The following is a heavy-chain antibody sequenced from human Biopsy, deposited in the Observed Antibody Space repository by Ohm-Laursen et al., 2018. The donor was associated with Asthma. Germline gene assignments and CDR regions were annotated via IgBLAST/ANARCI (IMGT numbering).Heavy chain of an antibody. CDR1: GFSFSNDG. Sequence: LRLSCAASGFSFSNDGMHWGRQAPGKGLDWVAVISFDGTNRNYTDSVKGRFTISRDNSRNTLHLEMKSLRAEDTAVYFCAKEVFPGWELRRGPDSWGQGTLVTVSS. D-gene: IGHD1-26*01. CDR2: ISFDGTNR. J-gene: IGHJ4*02. CDR3: AKEVFPGWELRRGPDS. V-gene: IGHV3-30*18.